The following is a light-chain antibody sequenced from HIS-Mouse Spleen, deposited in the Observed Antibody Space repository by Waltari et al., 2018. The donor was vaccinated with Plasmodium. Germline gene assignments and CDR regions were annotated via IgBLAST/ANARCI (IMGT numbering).Light chain of an antibody. CDR3: QQYYSYPLT. CDR2: AAS. V-gene: IGKV1-8*01. J-gene: IGKJ4*01. CDR1: QGISSY. Sequence: AIRMTQSPSSFSASTGDRVTITCRASQGISSYLAWYQQKPGKAPKLLIYAASTLQSGVPSRFRGSGPGTDFTLTISCLQSEDFATYYCQQYYSYPLTFGGGTKVEIK.